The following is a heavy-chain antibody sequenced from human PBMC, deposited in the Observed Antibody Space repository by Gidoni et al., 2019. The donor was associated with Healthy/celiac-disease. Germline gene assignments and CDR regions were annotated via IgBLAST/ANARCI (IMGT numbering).Heavy chain of an antibody. D-gene: IGHD3-22*01. J-gene: IGHJ6*02. CDR1: GFPFDDYA. Sequence: EVQLVESGGGLVQHGRSLRLSCAASGFPFDDYAMHWVRQAPGKGLEWVSGISWNSGSIGYADSVKGRFTISRDNAKNSLYLQMNSLRAEDTALYYCAKDMSYYDSSGTSYYYYYGMDVWGQGTTVTVSS. CDR3: AKDMSYYDSSGTSYYYYYGMDV. V-gene: IGHV3-9*01. CDR2: ISWNSGSI.